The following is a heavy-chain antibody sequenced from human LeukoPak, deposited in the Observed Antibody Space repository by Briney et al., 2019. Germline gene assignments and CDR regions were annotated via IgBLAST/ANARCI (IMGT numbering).Heavy chain of an antibody. D-gene: IGHD3-3*01. J-gene: IGHJ4*02. CDR1: GFTFSSYS. CDR2: ISSSSSTI. Sequence: GGSLRLSCAASGFTFSSYSMNWVRQAPGKGLEGVSYISSSSSTIYYADSVKGRFTNSRDNAKNSLYLQMNSLRAEDTAVYYCARGAWRGYDFWSVQIDYWGQRTLVTVSS. CDR3: ARGAWRGYDFWSVQIDY. V-gene: IGHV3-48*01.